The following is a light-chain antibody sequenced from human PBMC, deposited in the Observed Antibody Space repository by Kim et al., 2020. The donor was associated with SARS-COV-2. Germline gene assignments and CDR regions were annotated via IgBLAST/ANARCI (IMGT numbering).Light chain of an antibody. J-gene: IGKJ4*01. Sequence: DIQMTQSQSSLSASVGDRVTITCQASQDISKSLNWYQQKPGKPPKVLIYDASNLETGVPSRFSGSGSGTLFSFTIGSLQPEDIGTYYCQHYANLPVTFGGGTKVDIK. CDR1: QDISKS. CDR2: DAS. V-gene: IGKV1-33*01. CDR3: QHYANLPVT.